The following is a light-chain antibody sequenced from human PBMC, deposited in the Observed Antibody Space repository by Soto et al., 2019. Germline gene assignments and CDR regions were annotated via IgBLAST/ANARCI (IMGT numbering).Light chain of an antibody. CDR3: QQRHMWPIT. J-gene: IGKJ5*01. V-gene: IGKV3-11*01. CDR1: QSFRGL. Sequence: EVVLTQSQVTLSLSPGERATLSCRASQSFRGLLAWYQQKPGQAPRLLIYDAYNRATGIPPRFSGSGSGTDFTLTISSLGPEDSAVYYCQQRHMWPITFGQGTRLEIK. CDR2: DAY.